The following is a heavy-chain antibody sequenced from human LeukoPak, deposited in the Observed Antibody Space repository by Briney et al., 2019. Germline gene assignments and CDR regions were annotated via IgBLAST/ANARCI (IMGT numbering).Heavy chain of an antibody. CDR3: ARDLGTYYYDSSGYYPDAFDI. CDR2: IYYSGST. D-gene: IGHD3-22*01. CDR1: GGSISSSSYY. J-gene: IGHJ3*02. V-gene: IGHV4-39*07. Sequence: SETLSLTCTVSGGSISSSSYYWGWIRQPPGKGLEWIGSIYYSGSTYYNPSLKSRVTISVDTSKNQFSLKLSSVTAADTAVYYCARDLGTYYYDSSGYYPDAFDIWGQGTMVTVSS.